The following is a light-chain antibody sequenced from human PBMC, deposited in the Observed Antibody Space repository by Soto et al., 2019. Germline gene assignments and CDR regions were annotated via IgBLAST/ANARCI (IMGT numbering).Light chain of an antibody. CDR1: QSVLYNSNNKND. J-gene: IGKJ3*01. V-gene: IGKV4-1*01. Sequence: DIVMTQSPDSLAVSLGERATINCKSSQSVLYNSNNKNDLAWYQQKAGQPPKLLIYWASTRESGVPDRFSGSGSGTDFTLTISSLQAEDVGVYYCQQYYSTPFTFGPGTKVDIQ. CDR3: QQYYSTPFT. CDR2: WAS.